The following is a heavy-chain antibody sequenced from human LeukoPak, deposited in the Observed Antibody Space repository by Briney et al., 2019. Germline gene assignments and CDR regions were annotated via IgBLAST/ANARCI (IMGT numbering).Heavy chain of an antibody. CDR1: GFTFSDYA. V-gene: IGHV3-23*01. CDR3: AKDLQTWPRFPDY. Sequence: GGSLRLSCGASGFTFSDYAMSWVRQAPGKGLEWVSGINDNGSTRFYAASVKGRFTSSRDNPKNTLYLQMNGLRVEDTAVYYCAKDLQTWPRFPDYWGQGTRVTVSS. D-gene: IGHD5-12*01. J-gene: IGHJ4*02. CDR2: INDNGSTR.